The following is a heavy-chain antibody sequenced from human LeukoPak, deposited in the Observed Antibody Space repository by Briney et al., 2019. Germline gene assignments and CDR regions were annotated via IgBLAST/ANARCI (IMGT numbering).Heavy chain of an antibody. CDR1: GFTFSSYA. D-gene: IGHD5-18*01. CDR3: ARARDTAMVISYYFDY. CDR2: ISYVGSNK. V-gene: IGHV3-30-3*01. Sequence: PGRSLRLSCAASGFTFSSYAMHWVRQAPGKGLEWVAVISYVGSNKYYADSVMGRFTISRDNSKNTLYLQMNSLRAEDTAVYYCARARDTAMVISYYFDYWGQGTLVTVSS. J-gene: IGHJ4*02.